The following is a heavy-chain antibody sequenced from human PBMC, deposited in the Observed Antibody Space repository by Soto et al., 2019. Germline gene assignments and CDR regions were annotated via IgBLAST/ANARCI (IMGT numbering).Heavy chain of an antibody. CDR2: IWYDGSNK. D-gene: IGHD3-10*01. CDR1: GFTFSSYG. Sequence: QVQLVESGGGVVQPGRSLRLSCAASGFTFSSYGMHRVRQAPGKGLEWVAVIWYDGSNKYYADSVKGRFTISRDNSKNTLSLQMNSLRAEDTAVYYCARAGAARGGFDPWGQGTLVTVSS. CDR3: ARAGAARGGFDP. J-gene: IGHJ5*02. V-gene: IGHV3-33*01.